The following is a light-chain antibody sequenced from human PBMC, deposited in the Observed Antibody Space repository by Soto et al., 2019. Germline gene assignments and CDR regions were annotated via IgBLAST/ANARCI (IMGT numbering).Light chain of an antibody. CDR3: QEYNNWPPLT. CDR2: GAS. CDR1: QSVNNN. V-gene: IGKV3-15*01. J-gene: IGKJ4*01. Sequence: EKVMTQSPATLSVSPGERATLSCRASQSVNNNVAWYQQKPGQAPRLLIYGASTRATGIPDRFSGSGCGTECILTISSLQAEDSAVYYGQEYNNWPPLTFGGGTKVEIK.